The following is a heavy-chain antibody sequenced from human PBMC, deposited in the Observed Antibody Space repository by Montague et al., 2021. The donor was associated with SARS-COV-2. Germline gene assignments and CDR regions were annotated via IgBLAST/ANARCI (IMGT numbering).Heavy chain of an antibody. D-gene: IGHD3-10*01. V-gene: IGHV3-21*01. CDR3: ASGNRNYYYGMDV. J-gene: IGHJ6*02. CDR2: IGAGVSST. Sequence: SLRLSCAASGFTFSTYPMHWVRQAPGKGLEWVSSIGAGVSSTFYADSVKGRFTISRDNAKNSLYLQMNSLRAEDTAVYYCASGNRNYYYGMDVWGQGTTVTVSS. CDR1: GFTFSTYP.